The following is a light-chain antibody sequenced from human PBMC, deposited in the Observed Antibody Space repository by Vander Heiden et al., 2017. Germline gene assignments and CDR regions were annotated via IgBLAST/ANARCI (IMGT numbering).Light chain of an antibody. J-gene: IGKJ4*01. Sequence: DIQTTQSPSSLSACVGDRVTITCRAGQSSSSYLKWYQQKPGKAPKLRIYAASSLQSGVPSRFSGRGSGTDFTLTISSLQPEDCATYDCQQSDSTPRTCGGGTKVEIK. CDR1: QSSSSY. CDR3: QQSDSTPRT. V-gene: IGKV1-39*01. CDR2: AAS.